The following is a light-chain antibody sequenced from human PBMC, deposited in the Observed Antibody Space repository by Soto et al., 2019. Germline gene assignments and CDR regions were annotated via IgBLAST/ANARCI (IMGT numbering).Light chain of an antibody. V-gene: IGKV1-5*03. CDR1: QSISSW. J-gene: IGKJ2*01. Sequence: DIQMTQSPSTLSASVGDRVTITCRASQSISSWLAWYQQKPGKAPKLLIYKASSLESGVPSRFSGCGSGTEFTLTISSLQPDDFAPYYCQQYNSYSYTFGQGTKLEIK. CDR2: KAS. CDR3: QQYNSYSYT.